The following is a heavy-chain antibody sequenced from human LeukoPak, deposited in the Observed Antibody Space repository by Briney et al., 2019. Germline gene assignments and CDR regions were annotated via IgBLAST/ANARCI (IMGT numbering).Heavy chain of an antibody. CDR1: GFTFSSYS. J-gene: IGHJ6*02. CDR3: ASGYCSSTSCFFSYGMDV. Sequence: GGSLRLSCAASGFTFSSYSMNWVRQAPGKGLEWVSYISSSSSTIYYADSVKGRFTISRDNAKNSLYLQVNSLRDEDTAVYYCASGYCSSTSCFFSYGMDVWGQGTTVTVSS. V-gene: IGHV3-48*02. D-gene: IGHD2-2*01. CDR2: ISSSSSTI.